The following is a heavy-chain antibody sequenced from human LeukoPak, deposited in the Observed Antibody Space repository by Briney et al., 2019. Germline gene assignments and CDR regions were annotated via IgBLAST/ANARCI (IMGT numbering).Heavy chain of an antibody. J-gene: IGHJ6*03. Sequence: PSETLSLTCTVSSASISSYSWSWIRQPAGKGLEWIGRIYTSGSTNYNPSLKSRVTMSIDTSTNLFSLRLTAVAAADTAVYYCARYYGSRILGYYMDVWGKGTTVTVSS. D-gene: IGHD3-10*01. CDR1: SASISSYS. V-gene: IGHV4-4*07. CDR2: IYTSGST. CDR3: ARYYGSRILGYYMDV.